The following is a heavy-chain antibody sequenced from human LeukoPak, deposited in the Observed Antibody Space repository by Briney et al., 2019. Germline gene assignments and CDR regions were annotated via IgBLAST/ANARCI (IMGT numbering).Heavy chain of an antibody. D-gene: IGHD3-10*01. J-gene: IGHJ5*02. V-gene: IGHV4-61*02. Sequence: PSETLSLTCSVSGDSISSGSFYWSWIRQPAGRGLEWIGRIYPSGSTNYNPSLKSRVTISLDTSKNQFSLKLSSVTAADTAVYYCARGRVRGVFNWFDPWGQGTLVTVSS. CDR1: GDSISSGSFY. CDR3: ARGRVRGVFNWFDP. CDR2: IYPSGST.